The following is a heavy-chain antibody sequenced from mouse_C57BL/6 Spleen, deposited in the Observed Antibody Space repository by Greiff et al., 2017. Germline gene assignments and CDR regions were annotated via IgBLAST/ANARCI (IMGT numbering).Heavy chain of an antibody. CDR2: ISSGGDYI. D-gene: IGHD2-4*01. Sequence: EVQLVESGEGLVKPGGSLKLSCAASGFTFSSYAMSWVRQTPEKRLEWVAYISSGGDYIYYADTVKGRFTISRDNARNTLYLQMSSLKSEDTAMYYCTREGGDYVWFAYWGQGTLVTVSA. V-gene: IGHV5-9-1*02. J-gene: IGHJ3*01. CDR1: GFTFSSYA. CDR3: TREGGDYVWFAY.